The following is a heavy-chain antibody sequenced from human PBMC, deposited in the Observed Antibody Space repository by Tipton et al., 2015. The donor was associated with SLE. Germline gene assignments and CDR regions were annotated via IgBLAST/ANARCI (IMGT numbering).Heavy chain of an antibody. CDR1: GDSIGSGGYF. V-gene: IGHV4-31*03. CDR3: ARWRPLSGNEHWYFDL. J-gene: IGHJ2*01. Sequence: TLSLTCTVSGDSIGSGGYFWNWIRQHPGKGLEWIGYIYYSGNTYYNPSLKSRLTISVDRSKNQFSLRLSSVTAANTAVYYCARWRPLSGNEHWYFDLWGRGTLVTVSS. CDR2: IYYSGNT. D-gene: IGHD1-20*01.